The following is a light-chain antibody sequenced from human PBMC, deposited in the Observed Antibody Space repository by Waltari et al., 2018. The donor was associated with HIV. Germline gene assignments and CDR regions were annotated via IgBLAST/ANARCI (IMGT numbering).Light chain of an antibody. J-gene: IGKJ4*01. CDR3: QQANSSPLT. V-gene: IGKV1D-12*01. Sequence: DIHIPHSPSSLSASVGDRVPTRCGPSQVISNWLAWYQQKPGQAPKLLIYSASSLHSGVPARFSGSGSGTDFTLTISSLQPEDFATYYCQQANSSPLTFGGGTKVEIK. CDR1: QVISNW. CDR2: SAS.